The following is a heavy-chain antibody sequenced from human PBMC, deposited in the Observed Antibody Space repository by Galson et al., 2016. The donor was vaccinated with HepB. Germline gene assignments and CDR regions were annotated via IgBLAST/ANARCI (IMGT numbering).Heavy chain of an antibody. V-gene: IGHV1-3*01. D-gene: IGHD3-10*01. J-gene: IGHJ4*02. CDR1: GYTFTSYA. Sequence: SVKVSCKAPGYTFTSYAMHWVRQAPGQRLEWMGWINAGNGNTKYSQKFQGRVTITRDTSASTAYMELSSLRSEDTAVYYCARGRSTGIFDYWGQGTLVTVSS. CDR2: INAGNGNT. CDR3: ARGRSTGIFDY.